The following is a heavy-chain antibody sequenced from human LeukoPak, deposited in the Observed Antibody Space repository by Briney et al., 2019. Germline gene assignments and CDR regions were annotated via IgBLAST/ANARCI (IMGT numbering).Heavy chain of an antibody. CDR2: ISANDNRV. D-gene: IGHD2-8*01. Sequence: GGSLRLSCAASGFIFSSFAMTWVRQAPGKGLEWVSSISANDNRVYFADSVKGRFTISRDNSKNMVCLQMNSLRAEDTAVYYCAKDGLYCAYGVCYLNYWGQGTLVTVSS. V-gene: IGHV3-23*01. J-gene: IGHJ4*02. CDR1: GFIFSSFA. CDR3: AKDGLYCAYGVCYLNY.